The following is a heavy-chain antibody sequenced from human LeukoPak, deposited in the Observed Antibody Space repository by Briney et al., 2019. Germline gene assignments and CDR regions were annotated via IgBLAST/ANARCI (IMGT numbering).Heavy chain of an antibody. CDR2: ISWNSGSI. D-gene: IGHD5-18*01. V-gene: IGHV3-9*01. Sequence: GGSLRLSCAASGLTFDDYAMHWVRQAPGKGLEWVSGISWNSGSIGYADSVKGRFTISRDNAKNSLYLQMNSLRAEDTALYYCAKDIFTDTAMVTNGMDVWGQGTTVTVSS. CDR1: GLTFDDYA. J-gene: IGHJ6*02. CDR3: AKDIFTDTAMVTNGMDV.